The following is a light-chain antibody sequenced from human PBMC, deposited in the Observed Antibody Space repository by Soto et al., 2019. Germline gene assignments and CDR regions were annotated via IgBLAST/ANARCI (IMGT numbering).Light chain of an antibody. CDR2: GAS. J-gene: IGKJ1*01. Sequence: EIVMTQSPATLSVSPGERATLSCRASQSVSSNLAWYQQKPGQAPRLLIYGASTRATGIPARFRGSGSGTDFTLTISSPQSEDCAVYYCQQYNNWPPWTFGQGTTVEIK. CDR3: QQYNNWPPWT. CDR1: QSVSSN. V-gene: IGKV3-15*01.